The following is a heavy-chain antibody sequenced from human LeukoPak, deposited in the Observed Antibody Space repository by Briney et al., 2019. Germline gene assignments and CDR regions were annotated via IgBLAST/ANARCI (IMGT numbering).Heavy chain of an antibody. V-gene: IGHV3-23*01. D-gene: IGHD3-9*01. CDR2: ISGSGGST. CDR1: GFTFSSYA. Sequence: GGSLRLSCAASGFTFSSYAMSWVRQAPGKGLEWVSAISGSGGSTYYADSVKGRFTISRDDSKNTLYLQMNSLRAEDTAVYYCAASLTGYYSGPFDPWGQGTLVTVSS. J-gene: IGHJ5*02. CDR3: AASLTGYYSGPFDP.